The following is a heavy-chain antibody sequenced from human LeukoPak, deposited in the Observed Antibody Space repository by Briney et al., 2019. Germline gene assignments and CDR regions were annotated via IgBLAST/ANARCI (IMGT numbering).Heavy chain of an antibody. CDR2: ISGYGGTT. Sequence: GGSLRLSCAASGFTFSSYAMSWVRQAPGKGLEWVSAISGYGGTTYYADSVKGRFTISRDNSKNTLYLQMNSLRAEDTAVYYCAKPNYGDYHYYYYMDVWGKGTTVTISS. V-gene: IGHV3-23*01. J-gene: IGHJ6*03. D-gene: IGHD4-17*01. CDR1: GFTFSSYA. CDR3: AKPNYGDYHYYYYMDV.